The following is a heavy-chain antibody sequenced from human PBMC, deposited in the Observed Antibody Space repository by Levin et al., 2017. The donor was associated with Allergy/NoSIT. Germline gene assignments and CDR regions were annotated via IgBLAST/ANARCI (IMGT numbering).Heavy chain of an antibody. Sequence: SETLSLTCAVSGGSISNNIWWSWVRQPPGKGLEWIGEISNSGTTRYNPSLKSRVTISVDKSQNQFSLKMSSVTAADTAVYYCAKSSGGGLWGPGTVVTVSS. CDR3: AKSSGGGL. CDR1: GGSISNNIW. J-gene: IGHJ4*02. V-gene: IGHV4-4*02. CDR2: ISNSGTT. D-gene: IGHD3-16*01.